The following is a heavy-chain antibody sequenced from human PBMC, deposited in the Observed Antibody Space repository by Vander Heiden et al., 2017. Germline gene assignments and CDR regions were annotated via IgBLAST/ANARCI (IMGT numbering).Heavy chain of an antibody. CDR3: AREAYSSGRAGSFDY. J-gene: IGHJ4*02. D-gene: IGHD6-19*01. V-gene: IGHV3-30-3*01. CDR1: GFIFSSYV. Sequence: QVQLVESGGGVVQPGRSLSLSCAASGFIFSSYVMHWVRQAPGKGLEWVSVISKDGAVIFYADSVKGRFTISRDNSGNTLYLQMNSLRAEDTALYYCAREAYSSGRAGSFDYWGQGTLVTVSS. CDR2: ISKDGAVI.